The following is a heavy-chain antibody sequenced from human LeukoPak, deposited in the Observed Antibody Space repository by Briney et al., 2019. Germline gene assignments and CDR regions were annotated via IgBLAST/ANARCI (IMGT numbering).Heavy chain of an antibody. V-gene: IGHV1-8*03. CDR2: ISAYSGNT. J-gene: IGHJ4*02. CDR1: GYTFTSYY. CDR3: ARRGFGELPNVFDY. D-gene: IGHD3-10*01. Sequence: ASVKVSCKASGYTFTSYYMHWVRQAPGQGLEWMGWISAYSGNTNYAQKLQGRVTITRNTSISTAYMELSSLRSEDTAVYYCARRGFGELPNVFDYWGQGTLVTVSS.